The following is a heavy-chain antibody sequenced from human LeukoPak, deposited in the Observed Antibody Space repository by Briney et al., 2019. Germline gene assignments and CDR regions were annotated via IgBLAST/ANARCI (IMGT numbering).Heavy chain of an antibody. J-gene: IGHJ4*02. CDR1: GFTFSSYT. D-gene: IGHD2-15*01. CDR2: VSGSGGNT. CDR3: ARPRYCSGSNCHAFDY. Sequence: GGSLRLSCAASGFTFSSYTMSWVRQAPVKALEWVSGVSGSGGNTYYADSVKGRFTISRDNSKNTLYLQMNSLRAEDTAVYYCARPRYCSGSNCHAFDYWGQGNMVTVSS. V-gene: IGHV3-23*01.